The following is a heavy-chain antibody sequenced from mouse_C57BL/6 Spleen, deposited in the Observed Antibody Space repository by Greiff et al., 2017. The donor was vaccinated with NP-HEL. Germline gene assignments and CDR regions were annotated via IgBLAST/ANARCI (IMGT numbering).Heavy chain of an antibody. D-gene: IGHD1-1*01. CDR2: IYPGDGDT. Sequence: SGAELVKPGASVKISCKASGYAFSSYWMNWVKQRPGKGLEWIGQIYPGDGDTNYNGKFKGKATLTADKSSSTAYMQLSSLTSEDSAVYFCARSGGYYGSSPRFAYWGQGTLVTVSA. J-gene: IGHJ3*01. CDR3: ARSGGYYGSSPRFAY. CDR1: GYAFSSYW. V-gene: IGHV1-80*01.